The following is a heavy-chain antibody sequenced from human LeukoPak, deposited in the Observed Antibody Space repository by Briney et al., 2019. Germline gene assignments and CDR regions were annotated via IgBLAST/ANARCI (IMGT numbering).Heavy chain of an antibody. V-gene: IGHV5-51*01. Sequence: GESLKISCKGSGYSFTSYWIGWVRQMPGKGLEWMGIIYLGDSDTRYSPSFQGQVTISADKSISTAYLQWSSLKASDTAMYYCARLSRLTGTKGGMDVWGQGTTVTVSS. CDR2: IYLGDSDT. D-gene: IGHD1-7*01. CDR3: ARLSRLTGTKGGMDV. J-gene: IGHJ6*02. CDR1: GYSFTSYW.